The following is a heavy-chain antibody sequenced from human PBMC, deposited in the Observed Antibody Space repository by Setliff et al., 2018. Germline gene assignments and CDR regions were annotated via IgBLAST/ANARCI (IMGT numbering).Heavy chain of an antibody. CDR3: ARDSALHSYHYDSSGYLDY. CDR1: GGSISTYY. CDR2: VYYSGTT. J-gene: IGHJ4*02. Sequence: SETLSLTCTASGGSISTYYWSWIRQTPVKGLEWIGYVYYSGTTNYNPLFKSRVTISVDRPKNQFSLKLSSVTAADTGVYYCARDSALHSYHYDSSGYLDYWGQGALVTVSS. V-gene: IGHV4-59*01. D-gene: IGHD3-22*01.